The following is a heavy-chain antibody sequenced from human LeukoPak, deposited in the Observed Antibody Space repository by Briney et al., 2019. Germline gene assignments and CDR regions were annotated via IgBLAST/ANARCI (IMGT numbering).Heavy chain of an antibody. D-gene: IGHD6-6*01. V-gene: IGHV5-10-1*01. Sequence: GESLRISWRGSGYIFTSYWITWGRQMPGKGLEWRGMIDPTNSYTNYRPSFQGHVTISTDKSISTAYLQWSSLKASDTAIYYCARRGRSSSNFDFWGQGTLVTVSS. CDR3: ARRGRSSSNFDF. J-gene: IGHJ4*02. CDR2: IDPTNSYT. CDR1: GYIFTSYW.